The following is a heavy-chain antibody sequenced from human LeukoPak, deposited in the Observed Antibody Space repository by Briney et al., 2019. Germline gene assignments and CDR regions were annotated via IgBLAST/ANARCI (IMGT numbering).Heavy chain of an antibody. D-gene: IGHD5-24*01. CDR3: ASRRGDGFKFGAFSR. J-gene: IGHJ4*02. CDR2: VYYIGST. CDR1: GDSISRSSDY. Sequence: SSETLSLTCTVSGDSISRSSDYWGWIRQPPGKGPEWIGSVYYIGSTFYNPSLKSRLTISIDTSKNQFSLKLRSVTAADTAVYYCASRRGDGFKFGAFSRWGQGTLVTVSS. V-gene: IGHV4-39*07.